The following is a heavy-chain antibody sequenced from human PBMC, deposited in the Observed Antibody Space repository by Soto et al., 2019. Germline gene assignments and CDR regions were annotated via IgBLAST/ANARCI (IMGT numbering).Heavy chain of an antibody. CDR3: ARDRGPSSGYYPYWFDP. Sequence: QVQLVQSGAEVKKPGSSVKVSCKASGGTFSSYAITWVRQAPGQGLEWMGGIIPIFGTANYAQKFQGRVTSTAHEFARTAYMEMRRLRSEDTAVYYCARDRGPSSGYYPYWFDPWGQGTLVTVSS. D-gene: IGHD3-22*01. J-gene: IGHJ5*02. CDR2: IIPIFGTA. CDR1: GGTFSSYA. V-gene: IGHV1-69*12.